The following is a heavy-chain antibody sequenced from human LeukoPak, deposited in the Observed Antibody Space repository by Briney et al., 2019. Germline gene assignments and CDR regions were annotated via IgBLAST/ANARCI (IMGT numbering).Heavy chain of an antibody. V-gene: IGHV4-59*01. CDR3: ARHSSSSRGWFDP. D-gene: IGHD6-6*01. CDR2: IYHSGNT. Sequence: SETLSLTCTVSGGSISSYYWTWIRQLPGKGLEWIGYIYHSGNTNYNPSLKSRVTISVDTSKNQFSLKLSSVTAADTAVYYCARHSSSSRGWFDPWGQGTLVTVSS. J-gene: IGHJ5*02. CDR1: GGSISSYY.